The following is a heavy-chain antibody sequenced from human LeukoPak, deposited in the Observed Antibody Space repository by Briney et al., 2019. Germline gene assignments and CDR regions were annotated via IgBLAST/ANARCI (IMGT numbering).Heavy chain of an antibody. CDR1: GFTFSSYG. CDR3: AKELNSYYYGMDV. V-gene: IGHV3-30*18. CDR2: ISYDGSNK. J-gene: IGHJ6*02. Sequence: ERSLRLSCAASGFTFSSYGMHWVRQAPGKGLEWVAVISYDGSNKYYADSVKGRFTISRDNSKNTLYLQMNSLRAEDTAVYYCAKELNSYYYGMDVWGQGTTVTVSS.